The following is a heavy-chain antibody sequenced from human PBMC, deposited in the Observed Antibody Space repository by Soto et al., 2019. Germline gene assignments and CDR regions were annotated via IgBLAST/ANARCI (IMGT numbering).Heavy chain of an antibody. CDR1: GGSISSYY. Sequence: SETLSLTCTVSGGSISSYYWSWIRQPPGKGLEWIGYIYYSGGTNYNPSLKSRVTISVDTSKNQFSLKLSSVTAADTAVYYCARHRVLRYFDWLGPLDYWGQGTLVTVSS. CDR2: IYYSGGT. J-gene: IGHJ4*02. CDR3: ARHRVLRYFDWLGPLDY. D-gene: IGHD3-9*01. V-gene: IGHV4-59*08.